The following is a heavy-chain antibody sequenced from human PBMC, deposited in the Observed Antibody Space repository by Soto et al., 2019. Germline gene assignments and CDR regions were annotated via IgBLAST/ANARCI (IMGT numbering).Heavy chain of an antibody. CDR1: GGTFSSYA. Sequence: QVQLVQSGAEVKKPGSSVKVSCKACGGTFSSYAISWVRQAPGQGLEWMGGIIPIFGTANYAQKFQGRVTITADESTSTAYMELSSLRSEDTAVYYCASQVPYGSGSYVQYYFDYWGQGTLVTVSS. V-gene: IGHV1-69*01. CDR3: ASQVPYGSGSYVQYYFDY. D-gene: IGHD3-10*01. CDR2: IIPIFGTA. J-gene: IGHJ4*02.